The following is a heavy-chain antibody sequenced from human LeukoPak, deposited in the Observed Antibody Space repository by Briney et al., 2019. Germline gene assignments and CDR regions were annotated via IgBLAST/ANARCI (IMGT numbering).Heavy chain of an antibody. CDR3: ARGAYYYGSGKDTDWFDP. V-gene: IGHV4-34*01. Sequence: SETLSLTCAVYGGSFSGYHWSWIRQPPGKGLEWIGEINHSGSTNYNPSLKSRVTISVDTSKNQFSLKLSSVTAADTAVYYCARGAYYYGSGKDTDWFDPWGQGTLVTVSS. CDR2: INHSGST. CDR1: GGSFSGYH. D-gene: IGHD3-10*01. J-gene: IGHJ5*02.